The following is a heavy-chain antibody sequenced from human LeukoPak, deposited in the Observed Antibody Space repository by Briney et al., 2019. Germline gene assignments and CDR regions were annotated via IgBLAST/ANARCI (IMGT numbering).Heavy chain of an antibody. V-gene: IGHV3-7*04. CDR1: GFTFSNYW. D-gene: IGHD1-1*01. J-gene: IGHJ4*02. CDR2: IKQDASSL. Sequence: GGSLRLSCAASGFTFSNYWMSWVRQAPDKGLEWVANIKQDASSLNYAGSVKGRFTISRDNAKKSLYLQMNSLRAEDTALYYCARTRYSDEAFDYWAQGTLVTDSS. CDR3: ARTRYSDEAFDY.